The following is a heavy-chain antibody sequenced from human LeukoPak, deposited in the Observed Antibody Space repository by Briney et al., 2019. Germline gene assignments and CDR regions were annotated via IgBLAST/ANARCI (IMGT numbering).Heavy chain of an antibody. CDR1: GFTFSSYA. D-gene: IGHD4-23*01. Sequence: GRSLRLSCAASGFTFSSYAMYWVRQAPGKGLEWVSVIRGSGSTTYYADSVKGRFTISRDNSKNMLYLQMNSLRAEDTAVYYCARDARDGYGGNPFDYWGQGTLVTVSS. CDR3: ARDARDGYGGNPFDY. J-gene: IGHJ4*02. V-gene: IGHV3-23*01. CDR2: IRGSGSTT.